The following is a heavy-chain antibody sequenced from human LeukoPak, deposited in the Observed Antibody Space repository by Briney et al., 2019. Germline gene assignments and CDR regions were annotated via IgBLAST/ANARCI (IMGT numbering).Heavy chain of an antibody. J-gene: IGHJ5*02. CDR3: ARSRLSAVAALAWFDP. V-gene: IGHV5-51*01. CDR2: IYPGDSDT. CDR1: GYSFTSYW. Sequence: GESLKISCKGSGYSFTSYWIGWVRQMPGKGLEWMGIIYPGDSDTRYSPSFQGQVTISADKSISTAYLQWSSLKASDTAMYYCARSRLSAVAALAWFDPWGQGTLVTVSS. D-gene: IGHD6-19*01.